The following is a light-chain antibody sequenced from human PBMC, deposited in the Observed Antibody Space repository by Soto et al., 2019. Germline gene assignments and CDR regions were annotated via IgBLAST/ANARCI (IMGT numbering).Light chain of an antibody. V-gene: IGKV2-28*01. CDR2: LGS. J-gene: IGKJ1*01. CDR1: QSLLHSNGYNY. CDR3: MQALQTPWT. Sequence: DMVMTQSPLSLPVTPGEPASISCRSSQSLLHSNGYNYLDWYLQKPGQSPQLLIYLGSNRASGVPDRFSGCGSGTDFTLKISRVEAEDVGVYYCMQALQTPWTFGQGTKVDIK.